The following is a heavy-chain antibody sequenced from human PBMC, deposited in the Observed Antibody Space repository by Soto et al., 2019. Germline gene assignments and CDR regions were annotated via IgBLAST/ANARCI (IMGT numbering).Heavy chain of an antibody. CDR2: IIPIFGTA. CDR1: GGTFSSYA. J-gene: IGHJ5*02. V-gene: IGHV1-69*13. Sequence: ASVKVSCKASGGTFSSYAISWVRQAPGQGLEWMGGIIPIFGTANYAQKFQGRVTITADESTSTAYMELSSLRSEDTAVYYCARYQLAVAGPYNWFDPWGQGTLVTVYS. D-gene: IGHD6-19*01. CDR3: ARYQLAVAGPYNWFDP.